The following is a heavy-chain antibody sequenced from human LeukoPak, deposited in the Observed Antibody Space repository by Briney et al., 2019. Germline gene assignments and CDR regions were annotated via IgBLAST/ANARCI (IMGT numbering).Heavy chain of an antibody. CDR3: ASEYGSGPNKYYYYYMDV. Sequence: GGSLRLSCATSGLTFINAWMSWFRQAPGKGLEWVSYISSSSSTIYYADSVKGRFTISRDNAKNSLYLQMNSLRAEDTAVYYCASEYGSGPNKYYYYYMDVWGKGTTVTVSS. J-gene: IGHJ6*03. V-gene: IGHV3-48*01. CDR1: GLTFINAW. D-gene: IGHD3-10*01. CDR2: ISSSSSTI.